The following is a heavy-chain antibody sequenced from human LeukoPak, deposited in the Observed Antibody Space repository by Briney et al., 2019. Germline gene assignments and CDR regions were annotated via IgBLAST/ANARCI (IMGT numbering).Heavy chain of an antibody. CDR1: GFTFSSYA. CDR3: ARGATYYYDSSGYYLFDY. D-gene: IGHD3-22*01. CDR2: ISYDGSNK. V-gene: IGHV3-30-3*01. Sequence: GGSLRLPCAASGFTFSSYAMHWVRQAPGKGLEWVAVISYDGSNKYYADSVKGRFTISRDNSKNTLYLQMNSLRAEDTAVYYCARGATYYYDSSGYYLFDYWGQGTLVTVSS. J-gene: IGHJ4*02.